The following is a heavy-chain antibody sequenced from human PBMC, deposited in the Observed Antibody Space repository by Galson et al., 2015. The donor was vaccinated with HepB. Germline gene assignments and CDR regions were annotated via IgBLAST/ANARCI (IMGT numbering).Heavy chain of an antibody. D-gene: IGHD5-24*01. CDR2: TYYRSKWYN. CDR1: GDSVSSNSAA. V-gene: IGHV6-1*01. Sequence: CAISGDSVSSNSAAWNWIRQSPSRGLEWLGRTYYRSKWYNDYAVSVKSRITINPDASKIQFSLQLNSVTPEDTAVYYCARAPEMATIFDYWGQGTLVTVSS. CDR3: ARAPEMATIFDY. J-gene: IGHJ4*02.